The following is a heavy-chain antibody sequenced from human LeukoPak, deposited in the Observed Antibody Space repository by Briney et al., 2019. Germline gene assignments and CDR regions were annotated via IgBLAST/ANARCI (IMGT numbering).Heavy chain of an antibody. V-gene: IGHV5-51*01. J-gene: IGHJ4*02. CDR1: GYSFTSYW. D-gene: IGHD6-13*01. Sequence: GESLKISCEASGYSFTSYWIGWVRQMPGKGLEWMGIIYPSDSDTRYSPSFQGQVTISADKSINTAYLQWSSLKASDTAMCYCARQGYGTSSYAYWGQGTLVTVSS. CDR3: ARQGYGTSSYAY. CDR2: IYPSDSDT.